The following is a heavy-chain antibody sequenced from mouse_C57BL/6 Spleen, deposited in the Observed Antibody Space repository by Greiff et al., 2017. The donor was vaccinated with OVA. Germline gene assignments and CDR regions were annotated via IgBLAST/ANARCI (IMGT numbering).Heavy chain of an antibody. CDR3: ARGPTRSYYAMDY. Sequence: QVQLKESGPGLVQPSQSLSITCTVSGFSFTSYGVHWVRQSPGKGLEWLGVIWSGGSTDYNAAFISRLSISKDNSKSQVFFKMNSLQADDTAIYYCARGPTRSYYAMDYWGQGTSVTVSS. J-gene: IGHJ4*01. CDR1: GFSFTSYG. CDR2: IWSGGST. D-gene: IGHD2-10*01. V-gene: IGHV2-2*01.